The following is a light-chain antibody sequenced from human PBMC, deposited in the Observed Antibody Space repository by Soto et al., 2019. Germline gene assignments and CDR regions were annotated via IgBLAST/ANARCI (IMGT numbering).Light chain of an antibody. Sequence: EIVLTQSPGTLSLSPGERATLSCRASQSVSSSYLAWYQQKPGRAPRLLIYGASSRATGIPDRFSGSGSGTDFTLTISRLEPEDFAVYYCQQSGSSPKTFGQGTKVHI. CDR3: QQSGSSPKT. CDR2: GAS. V-gene: IGKV3-20*01. J-gene: IGKJ1*01. CDR1: QSVSSSY.